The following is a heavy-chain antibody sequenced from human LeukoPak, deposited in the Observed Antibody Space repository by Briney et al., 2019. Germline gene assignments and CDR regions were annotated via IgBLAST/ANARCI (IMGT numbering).Heavy chain of an antibody. CDR3: AKDEGHSYGPYFDY. CDR1: GFTFSSYA. Sequence: GGSLRLSCAASGFTFSSYAMSWVRQAPGKGLEWVSVISGSGGSTYYADSVKGRFTISRDNSKNSLYLQMNSLRTEDTAFYYCAKDEGHSYGPYFDYWGQGTLVTVSS. CDR2: ISGSGGST. V-gene: IGHV3-23*01. J-gene: IGHJ4*02. D-gene: IGHD5-18*01.